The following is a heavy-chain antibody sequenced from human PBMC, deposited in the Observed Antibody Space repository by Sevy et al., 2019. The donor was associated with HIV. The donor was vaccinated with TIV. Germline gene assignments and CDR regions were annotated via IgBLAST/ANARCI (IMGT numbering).Heavy chain of an antibody. CDR3: ARSPSYGSGSYSFHPVDY. V-gene: IGHV4-59*01. J-gene: IGHJ4*02. CDR1: GGSITSYY. Sequence: SETLSLTCTVSGGSITSYYWSWIRQPPGKGLEWIGSIYYSGSTNYIPSLKSRVTISVDTSKNQFSLKLSSVTAADTAVYYCARSPSYGSGSYSFHPVDYWGQGTLVTVSS. CDR2: IYYSGST. D-gene: IGHD3-10*01.